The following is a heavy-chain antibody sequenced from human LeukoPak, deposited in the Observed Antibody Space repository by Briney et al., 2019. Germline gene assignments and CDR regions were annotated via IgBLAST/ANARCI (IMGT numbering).Heavy chain of an antibody. CDR2: ISGSSSYI. D-gene: IGHD3-10*01. Sequence: GGSLRLSCAASGFSFSNYALSWVRQAPGKGLEWVSSISGSSSYINYADSVKGRFTISRDNAKNSLYLQMNSLRAADTAVYYCARGGAMVRGVSPLDYWGQGTLVTVSS. V-gene: IGHV3-21*01. J-gene: IGHJ4*02. CDR1: GFSFSNYA. CDR3: ARGGAMVRGVSPLDY.